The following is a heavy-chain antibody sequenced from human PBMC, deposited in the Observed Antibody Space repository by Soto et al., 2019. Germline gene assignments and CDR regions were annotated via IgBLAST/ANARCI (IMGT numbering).Heavy chain of an antibody. Sequence: SETLSLTCAVYGGSFSGYYWSWIRQPPGKGLEWIGEINHSGSTYYNPSLKSRVTISVDTSKDQFSLKLSSVTAADTAVYYCARHVRSAVAVKLGNDAFDIWGQGTMVTVSS. CDR2: INHSGST. V-gene: IGHV4-34*01. D-gene: IGHD6-19*01. J-gene: IGHJ3*02. CDR1: GGSFSGYY. CDR3: ARHVRSAVAVKLGNDAFDI.